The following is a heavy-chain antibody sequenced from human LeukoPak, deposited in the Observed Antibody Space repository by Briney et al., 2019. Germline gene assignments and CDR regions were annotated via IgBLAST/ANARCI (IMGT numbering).Heavy chain of an antibody. CDR3: LWEVRNYYYYGMDV. Sequence: ASVKVSCKASGYTFTSCYMHWVRQAPGQGLEWMGIINPSGGSTSYAQKFQGRVTMTRDTSTSTVYMELSSLRSEDTAVYYCLWEVRNYYYYGMDVWGQGTTVTVSS. D-gene: IGHD1-26*01. CDR2: INPSGGST. J-gene: IGHJ6*02. V-gene: IGHV1-46*01. CDR1: GYTFTSCY.